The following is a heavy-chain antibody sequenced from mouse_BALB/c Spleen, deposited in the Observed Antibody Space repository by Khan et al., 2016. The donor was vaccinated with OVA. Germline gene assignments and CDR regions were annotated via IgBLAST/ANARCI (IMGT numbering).Heavy chain of an antibody. CDR2: IWGDGTT. Sequence: QVQLKESGPGLVAPSQSLSITCTVSGFSLTGYGVNWVRQPPGKGLEWLGMIWGDGTTDYNSALNYRLSISKDNSTSQVFLKMNRLQTDDTARYYGARAYYGNYREAMDYWGQGTSVTVSS. D-gene: IGHD2-10*01. V-gene: IGHV2-6-7*01. J-gene: IGHJ4*01. CDR3: ARAYYGNYREAMDY. CDR1: GFSLTGYG.